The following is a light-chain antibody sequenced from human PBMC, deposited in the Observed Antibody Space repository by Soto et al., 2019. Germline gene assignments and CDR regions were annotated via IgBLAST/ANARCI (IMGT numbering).Light chain of an antibody. CDR2: GVS. Sequence: EIVLTQSLGTLSLSPGERATLSCRASQSVSSNLAWYQQKPGQAPRLLIYGVSTRATDIPARFSGSGSGTEFTLTISSLQPEDFATYYCQQSYSTSFTFGGGTKVDI. CDR3: QQSYSTSFT. CDR1: QSVSSN. J-gene: IGKJ4*01. V-gene: IGKV3-15*01.